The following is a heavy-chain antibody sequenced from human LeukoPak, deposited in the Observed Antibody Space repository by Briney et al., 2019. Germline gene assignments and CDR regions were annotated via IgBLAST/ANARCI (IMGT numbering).Heavy chain of an antibody. D-gene: IGHD3-3*01. Sequence: GGSLRLSCAASGFTFSSYEMNWVRQAPGKGLEWVSYISSSGSTIYYADSVKGRFTISRDNAKNSLCLQMNSLRAEDTAVYYCASTTIFGPLDPWGQGTLVTVSS. V-gene: IGHV3-48*03. J-gene: IGHJ5*02. CDR1: GFTFSSYE. CDR3: ASTTIFGPLDP. CDR2: ISSSGSTI.